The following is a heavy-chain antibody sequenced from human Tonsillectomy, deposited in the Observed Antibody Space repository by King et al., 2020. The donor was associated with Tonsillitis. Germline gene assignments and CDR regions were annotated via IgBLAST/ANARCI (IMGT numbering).Heavy chain of an antibody. CDR3: ARGPRLAAGDPYCFDY. CDR2: IYSGGST. J-gene: IGHJ4*02. Sequence: VQLVESGGGLVQPGGSLRLSCAASGFTVSSNYMSWVRQAPGKGLEWVSVIYSGGSTYYADSVKGRLTISRDNSKNTLYLQINSLRAEDTAVYYCARGPRLAAGDPYCFDYWGQGTLATCSS. CDR1: GFTVSSNY. D-gene: IGHD6-13*01. V-gene: IGHV3-66*01.